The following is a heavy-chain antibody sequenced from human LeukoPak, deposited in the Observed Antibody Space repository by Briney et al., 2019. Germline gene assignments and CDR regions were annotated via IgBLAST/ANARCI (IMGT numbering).Heavy chain of an antibody. V-gene: IGHV3-7*01. CDR2: MNLDGSEK. CDR1: GFTFTSHW. CDR3: ARDATYCTNGVCYTRFDY. J-gene: IGHJ4*02. D-gene: IGHD2-8*01. Sequence: TGGSLRLSCAASGFTFTSHWMSWVRQAPGKGPEWVARMNLDGSEKYYVDSVKGRFTISRDNAKTSLYLEMNSLRAEDTTVYYCARDATYCTNGVCYTRFDYWGQGTLVTVSS.